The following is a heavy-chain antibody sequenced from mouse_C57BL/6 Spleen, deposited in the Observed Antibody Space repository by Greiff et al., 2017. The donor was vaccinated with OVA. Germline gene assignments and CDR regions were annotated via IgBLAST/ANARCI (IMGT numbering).Heavy chain of an antibody. Sequence: QVQLQQSGPELVKPGASVKISCKASGYAFSGSWMNWVKQRPGKGLEWIGRIYPGDGDTNYNGKFKGKATLTADKSSSTAYMQLSSLTSEDSAVYFGARYGYGHFDYGGKGITLTVSS. CDR2: IYPGDGDT. D-gene: IGHD2-14*01. CDR3: ARYGYGHFDY. J-gene: IGHJ2*01. V-gene: IGHV1-82*01. CDR1: GYAFSGSW.